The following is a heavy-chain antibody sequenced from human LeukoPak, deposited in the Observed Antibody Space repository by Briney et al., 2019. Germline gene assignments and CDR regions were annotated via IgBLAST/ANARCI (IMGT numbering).Heavy chain of an antibody. CDR3: ARGSSLYYSYAMDV. J-gene: IGHJ6*02. CDR1: GFTFSSYA. V-gene: IGHV3-23*01. Sequence: GGSLRLSCAAPGFTFSSYAMSWVRQAPGKGLQWVSAISGSGGRTHYADSVKGRFTISRDNSRNTLYLQMNSLRAEDTALYYCARGSSLYYSYAMDVWGQGTTVTVSS. D-gene: IGHD2-2*01. CDR2: ISGSGGRT.